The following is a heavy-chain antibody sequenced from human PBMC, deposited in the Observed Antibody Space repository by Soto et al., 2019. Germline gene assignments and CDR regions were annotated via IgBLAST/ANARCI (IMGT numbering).Heavy chain of an antibody. CDR3: ARGRRLVVPAAMFHKYNWFDP. CDR2: INHSGST. V-gene: IGHV4-34*01. D-gene: IGHD2-2*01. J-gene: IGHJ5*02. CDR1: GGSFSGYY. Sequence: PSETLSLTCAAYGGSFSGYYWSWFRQPPGRGLEWIGEINHSGSTNYNPSLKNRVPISVDTSKNQFSLKLSSVTAADTAVYYCARGRRLVVPAAMFHKYNWFDPWGQGTLVTVSS.